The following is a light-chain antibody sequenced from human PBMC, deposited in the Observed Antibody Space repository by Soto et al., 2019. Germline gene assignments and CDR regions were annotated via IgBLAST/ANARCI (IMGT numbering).Light chain of an antibody. CDR1: QSLLHSDGYNY. Sequence: DIVMTQSPLSLPVTPGEPASISCRSSQSLLHSDGYNYLDWYLQKPGQSPHLLIYLGSNRASGVPDRYSDSGSGTDFTLKISRVEAEDVGVYYCMQSLQTWTFGQGTTVEIK. V-gene: IGKV2-28*01. J-gene: IGKJ1*01. CDR2: LGS. CDR3: MQSLQTWT.